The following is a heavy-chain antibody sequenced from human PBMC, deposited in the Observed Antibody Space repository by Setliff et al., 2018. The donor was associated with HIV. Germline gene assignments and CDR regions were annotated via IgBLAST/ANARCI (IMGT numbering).Heavy chain of an antibody. CDR2: INQSANT. CDR1: GGSFSGYY. J-gene: IGHJ4*02. CDR3: ARGGGRATYWENY. Sequence: ETLSLTCTVYGGSFSGYYWRWIRQPPGMGLEWIGEINQSANTNYHPSLKSRVTLSADPSKNQFSLKLCSVTATDTAVYYCARGGGRATYWENYWGQGTPVTVSS. V-gene: IGHV4-34*01. D-gene: IGHD1-26*01.